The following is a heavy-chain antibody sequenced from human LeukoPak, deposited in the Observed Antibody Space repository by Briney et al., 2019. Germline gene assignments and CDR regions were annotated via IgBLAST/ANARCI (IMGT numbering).Heavy chain of an antibody. V-gene: IGHV3-30*18. CDR1: GFTFSSYG. CDR2: ISYDGSNK. D-gene: IGHD3-10*01. Sequence: GGSLRLSCATSGFTFSSYGMHWVRQAPGKGLEWVAVISYDGSNKYYADSVKGRFTISRDNPKNTLYLQMNSLRAEDTAMYYCAKDTHFFSGFGELDYWGQGTLVTVSS. J-gene: IGHJ4*02. CDR3: AKDTHFFSGFGELDY.